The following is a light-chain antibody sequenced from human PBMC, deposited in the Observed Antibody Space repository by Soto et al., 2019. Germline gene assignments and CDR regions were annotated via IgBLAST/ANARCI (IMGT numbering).Light chain of an antibody. CDR2: AAS. V-gene: IGKV1-39*01. J-gene: IGKJ2*01. CDR1: QSISSY. CDR3: QQSYSTPPT. Sequence: DIQMTQSPSSLSASVGDRVTITCRASQSISSYLNWYQQKPGKAPKLLIYAASSLQSGVPSTFSGSGSSTDFTLTISSLQPEDIATYYCQQSYSTPPTFGQGTKLEIK.